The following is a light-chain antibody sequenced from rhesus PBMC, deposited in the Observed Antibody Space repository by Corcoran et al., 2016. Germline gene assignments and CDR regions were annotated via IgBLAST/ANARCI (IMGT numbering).Light chain of an antibody. CDR1: ENVNNY. CDR3: QHNYGTPRT. V-gene: IGKV1-74*01. CDR2: KAA. J-gene: IGKJ1*01. Sequence: DIQMTQSPPSLSASVGDRVTITCRTSENVNNYLNWYQQKPGKAPKLLINKAATFQRGVPSRFSVSGYGTDYTFTISSLQSEDVATYYCQHNYGTPRTFGLGTKVEIK.